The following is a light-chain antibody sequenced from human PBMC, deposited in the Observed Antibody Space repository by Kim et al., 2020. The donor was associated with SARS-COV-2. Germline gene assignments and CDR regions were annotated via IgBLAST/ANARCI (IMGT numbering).Light chain of an antibody. CDR3: SSYTTTSTRV. V-gene: IGLV2-14*03. Sequence: GQSITISCTGNSSDVGAYNYVSWYQQHPGKAPKLMIYDVTNRPSGVSNRFSGSKSGNTASLTISGLQAEDEADYYCSSYTTTSTRVFGGGTQLTVL. CDR1: SSDVGAYNY. J-gene: IGLJ3*02. CDR2: DVT.